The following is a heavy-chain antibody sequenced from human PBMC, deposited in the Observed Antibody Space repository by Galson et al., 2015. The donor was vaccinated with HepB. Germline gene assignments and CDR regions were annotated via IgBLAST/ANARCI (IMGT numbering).Heavy chain of an antibody. CDR1: GFPFNNYG. V-gene: IGHV3-30*02. J-gene: IGHJ4*02. Sequence: SLRLSCAASGFPFNNYGMHWVRQAPGKGLQWVAFIRKDGSSKSRADSPKGRFAISRDNSNNTLYLQMNSLRPEDTGVYYCVRGSSWDPYYWGQGIQITVSS. CDR2: IRKDGSSK. CDR3: VRGSSWDPYY. D-gene: IGHD2-2*01.